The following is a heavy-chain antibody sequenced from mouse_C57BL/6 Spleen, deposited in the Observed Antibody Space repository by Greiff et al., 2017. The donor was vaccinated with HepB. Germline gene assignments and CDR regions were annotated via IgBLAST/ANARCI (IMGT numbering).Heavy chain of an antibody. V-gene: IGHV1-82*01. CDR1: GYAFSSSW. D-gene: IGHD1-1*01. CDR2: IYPGDGDT. Sequence: QVQLQQSGPELVKPGASVKISCKASGYAFSSSWMNWVKQRPGKGLEWIGRIYPGDGDTKYNGKFKGKATLTADKSSSTAYMQLSSLTSEESAVYFCARGYGSSGGYFDYWGQGTTLTVSS. CDR3: ARGYGSSGGYFDY. J-gene: IGHJ2*01.